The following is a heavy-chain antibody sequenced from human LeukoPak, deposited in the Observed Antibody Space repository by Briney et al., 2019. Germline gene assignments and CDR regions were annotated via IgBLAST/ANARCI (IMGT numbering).Heavy chain of an antibody. V-gene: IGHV3-23*01. CDR2: ITGSGSST. D-gene: IGHD1-26*01. J-gene: IGHJ4*02. CDR3: AKSASGSGIYQGDFDY. Sequence: GGSLRLSCAASEFTFSSYAVGWVRDSPGKGLEWVSAITGSGSSTYYADSVKGRFTISRDNSKNTLYLQMNSLRAEDTAVYYCAKSASGSGIYQGDFDYWGQGTLVTVSS. CDR1: EFTFSSYA.